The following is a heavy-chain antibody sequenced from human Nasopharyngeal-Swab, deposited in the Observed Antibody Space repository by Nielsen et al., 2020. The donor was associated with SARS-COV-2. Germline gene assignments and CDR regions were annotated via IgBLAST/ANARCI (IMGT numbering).Heavy chain of an antibody. Sequence: RQAPGKGLEWIGYIYYSGSTYYNPSLESRVTISVDTSKNQFSLKLSSVTAAGTAVYYCARELYYGSGSYYKWRGNWFDPWGQGTLVTVSS. CDR3: ARELYYGSGSYYKWRGNWFDP. D-gene: IGHD3-10*01. V-gene: IGHV4-30-4*01. J-gene: IGHJ5*02. CDR2: IYYSGST.